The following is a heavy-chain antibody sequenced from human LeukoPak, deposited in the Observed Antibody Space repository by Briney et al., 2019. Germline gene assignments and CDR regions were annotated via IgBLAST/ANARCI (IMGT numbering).Heavy chain of an antibody. J-gene: IGHJ4*02. CDR2: IYYSEST. V-gene: IGHV4-30-4*08. Sequence: SQTLSLTCTVSGGSISSGDYYWSWIRQPPGKGLEWIGYIYYSESTYYNPSLKSRVTISVDTSKNQFSLKLSSVTAADTAVYYCAREYYYDSSGYFLWGQGTLVTVSS. CDR1: GGSISSGDYY. D-gene: IGHD3-22*01. CDR3: AREYYYDSSGYFL.